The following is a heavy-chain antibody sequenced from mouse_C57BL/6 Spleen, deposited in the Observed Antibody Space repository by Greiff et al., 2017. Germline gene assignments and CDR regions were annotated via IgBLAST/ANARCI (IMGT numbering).Heavy chain of an antibody. CDR3: TREGRTGGYDNGY. Sequence: QVQLKESGAELVRPGASVTLSCKASGYTFTDYEMHWVKQTPVHGLEWIGAIDPDTGGTASNQKFKGKAILTADKSSIAAYMEPRSLTSEYSAVYYCTREGRTGGYDNGYWGHGTSVTVAS. CDR2: IDPDTGGT. D-gene: IGHD2-3*01. V-gene: IGHV1-15*01. CDR1: GYTFTDYE. J-gene: IGHJ4*01.